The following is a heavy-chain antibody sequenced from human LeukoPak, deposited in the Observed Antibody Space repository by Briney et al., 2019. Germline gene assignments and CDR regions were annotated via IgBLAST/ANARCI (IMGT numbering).Heavy chain of an antibody. J-gene: IGHJ3*02. CDR1: GYTFTSYG. V-gene: IGHV1-18*04. Sequence: ASVKVSCKASGYTFTSYGISWVRQAPGQGLEWMGWISAYNGNTNYAQKLQGRVTMTTDTSTSTAYMELRSLRSDDTAVYYCARADSSGYYDSRDAFDIWGQGTMVTVSS. CDR2: ISAYNGNT. CDR3: ARADSSGYYDSRDAFDI. D-gene: IGHD3-22*01.